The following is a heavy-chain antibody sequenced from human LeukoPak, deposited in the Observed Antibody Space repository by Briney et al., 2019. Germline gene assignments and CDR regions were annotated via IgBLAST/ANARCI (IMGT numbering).Heavy chain of an antibody. CDR2: VHPNSGNT. D-gene: IGHD1-14*01. CDR3: ARGPRNDP. CDR1: GYPFTTWE. Sequence: ASVKVSCKTSGYPFTTWEINWVRQAAGQGLEWMGWVHPNSGNTAYAQKFQGRVTMTRDTSISTAYMELSGLRSDDTAVYYCARGPRNDPWGQGTLVTVSS. V-gene: IGHV1-8*01. J-gene: IGHJ5*02.